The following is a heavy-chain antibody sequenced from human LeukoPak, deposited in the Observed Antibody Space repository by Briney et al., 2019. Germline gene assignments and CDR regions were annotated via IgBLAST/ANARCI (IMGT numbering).Heavy chain of an antibody. V-gene: IGHV1-2*02. D-gene: IGHD2-2*02. CDR1: GYTFTDYY. Sequence: ASVKVSCTASGYTFTDYYMHWVRQAPGQGLEWMGWINPNSGGAYFARKFQGRVTMTRDTSISTAYMELSSLTSDDTAVYFCARDRGFCSSSTCYTAFWGQGTLVTVSS. CDR3: ARDRGFCSSSTCYTAF. J-gene: IGHJ4*02. CDR2: INPNSGGA.